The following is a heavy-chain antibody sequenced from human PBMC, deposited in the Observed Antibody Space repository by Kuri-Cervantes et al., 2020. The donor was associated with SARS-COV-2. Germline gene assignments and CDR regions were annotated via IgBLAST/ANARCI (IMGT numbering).Heavy chain of an antibody. CDR3: ARGGDIVVVPAAIEFLRRFDP. Sequence: GGSLRLSCAASGFTFSSYGMHWVRQAPGKGLEWVAVIWYDGSNKYYADSVKGRFTISRDNSKNTLYLQMNSLRAEDTAAYYCARGGDIVVVPAAIEFLRRFDPWGQGTLVTVSS. V-gene: IGHV3-33*08. CDR2: IWYDGSNK. CDR1: GFTFSSYG. J-gene: IGHJ5*02. D-gene: IGHD2-2*01.